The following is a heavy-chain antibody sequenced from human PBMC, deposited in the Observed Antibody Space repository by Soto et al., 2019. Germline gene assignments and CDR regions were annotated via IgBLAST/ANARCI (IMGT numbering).Heavy chain of an antibody. CDR2: IYYSGST. V-gene: IGHV4-59*01. D-gene: IGHD3-16*02. J-gene: IGHJ6*03. CDR3: ARTVKYYYYMDV. Sequence: SETLFLTCTVSGGSISSYYWSWIRQPPGKELEWIGYIYYSGSTNYNPSLKSRVTISVDTSKNQFSLKLSSVTAADTAVYYCARTVKYYYYMDVWGKGTTVPVSS. CDR1: GGSISSYY.